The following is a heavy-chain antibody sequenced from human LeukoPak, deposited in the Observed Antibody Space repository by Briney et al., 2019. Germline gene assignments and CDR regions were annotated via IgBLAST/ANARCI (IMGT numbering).Heavy chain of an antibody. CDR3: ARALPAASYGMDV. CDR1: GYTFTRYY. V-gene: IGHV1-2*02. Sequence: ASVKVSCKASGYTFTRYYMHWVRQAPGQGLEWMGWINPNSGGTNYAQKFQGRVTLTRDTSISTAYMELSRLRSDDTAVYYCARALPAASYGMDVWGEGTTVTVSS. D-gene: IGHD3-10*01. J-gene: IGHJ6*04. CDR2: INPNSGGT.